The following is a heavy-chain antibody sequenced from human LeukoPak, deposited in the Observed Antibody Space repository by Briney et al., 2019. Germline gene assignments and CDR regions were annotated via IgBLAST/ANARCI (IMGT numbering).Heavy chain of an antibody. CDR2: MNPNSGNT. V-gene: IGHV1-8*01. J-gene: IGHJ6*03. D-gene: IGHD1/OR15-1a*01. Sequence: ASVKVTCKASGYTFTSYDINWVRQATGQGLELMGWMNPNSGNTGYAQKFQGRVTMTTDTSTSTAYMELRSLRSDDTAVYYCARSPEHRGGYMDVWGKGTTVTVSS. CDR1: GYTFTSYD. CDR3: ARSPEHRGGYMDV.